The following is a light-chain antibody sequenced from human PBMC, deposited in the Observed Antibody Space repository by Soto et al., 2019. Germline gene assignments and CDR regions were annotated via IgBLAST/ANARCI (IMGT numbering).Light chain of an antibody. J-gene: IGKJ3*01. V-gene: IGKV3-20*01. CDR1: QSVSSNY. CDR2: GAS. CDR3: QQYSSSPRFT. Sequence: EIVLTQSPGTLSLSPGERATLSCRASQSVSSNYFAWHQQKPGQPPRLLIYGASSTATGIPDRFSGSGSGTEFTLTISRLEPEDFAVYYCQQYSSSPRFTFGPGTKVEIK.